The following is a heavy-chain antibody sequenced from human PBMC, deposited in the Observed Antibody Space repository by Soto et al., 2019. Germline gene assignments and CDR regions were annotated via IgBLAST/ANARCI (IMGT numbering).Heavy chain of an antibody. D-gene: IGHD2-21*01. Sequence: SETLSLTCTVSGGSISSYYWSWIRQPPGKGLEWIVYIYYSGSTNYNPSLKSRVTISVDTSKNQSSLKLSSVTAADTAVYYCARVDSGDYYYGMDVWGQGTTVTVSS. CDR2: IYYSGST. J-gene: IGHJ6*02. V-gene: IGHV4-59*01. CDR3: ARVDSGDYYYGMDV. CDR1: GGSISSYY.